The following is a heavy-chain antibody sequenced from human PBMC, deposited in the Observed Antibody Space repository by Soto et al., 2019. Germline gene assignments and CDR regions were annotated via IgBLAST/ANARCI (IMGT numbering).Heavy chain of an antibody. CDR2: IFSDNER. V-gene: IGHV2-26*01. D-gene: IGHD3-9*01. CDR1: GFSLTTGKMG. Sequence: SGPTLVNPTETLTLTCTVSGFSLTTGKMGVSWIRQPPGKALEWLAHIFSDNERSYSTALQGRLTISKDTSGSQVVLSMTNVDPVDTATYYCARMKVDSYQFYYAMDVWGQGTTVTVSS. J-gene: IGHJ6*02. CDR3: ARMKVDSYQFYYAMDV.